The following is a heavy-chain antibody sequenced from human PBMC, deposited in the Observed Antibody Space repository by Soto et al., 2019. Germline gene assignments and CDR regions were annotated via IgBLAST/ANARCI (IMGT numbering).Heavy chain of an antibody. CDR2: IIPILGIA. J-gene: IGHJ4*02. V-gene: IGHV1-69*02. CDR1: GGTFSSYT. Sequence: QVQLVQSGAEVKKPGSSVKVSCKASGGTFSSYTISWVRQAPGQGLEWMGRIIPILGIANYAQKFQGRVTITADKSTSTAYMERSSLRSEDTAVDYCARTLHYGDYVGLGYWGQGTLVTVSS. CDR3: ARTLHYGDYVGLGY. D-gene: IGHD4-17*01.